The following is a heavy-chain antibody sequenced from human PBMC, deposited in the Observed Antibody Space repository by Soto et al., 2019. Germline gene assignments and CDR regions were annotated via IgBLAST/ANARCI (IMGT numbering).Heavy chain of an antibody. J-gene: IGHJ4*02. D-gene: IGHD2-21*02. Sequence: VQLVASGGDLVQPGGSLRLSCAASGFTFSNYWMHWVRQCPGKGLVWVSRVNSDESSTSYADSVKGRFTISRDNAKNTLYLQMSSLRFEDTALYYCVCFECGRTAVVTAMEANGYWGQGTLVTVSS. CDR1: GFTFSNYW. CDR2: VNSDESST. V-gene: IGHV3-74*01. CDR3: VCFECGRTAVVTAMEANGY.